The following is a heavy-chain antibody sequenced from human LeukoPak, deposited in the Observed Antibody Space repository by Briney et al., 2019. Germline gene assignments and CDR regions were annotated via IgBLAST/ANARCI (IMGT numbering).Heavy chain of an antibody. Sequence: PGGSLRLSCAASGLTVSNNYMSWVRQAPGKGLEWVSVIDSGGSAYYADSVKGRFTVSRDNSKTTLYFQMNSLRVEDTAVYYCARAAGATFDHWGQGTLVTVSS. J-gene: IGHJ4*02. CDR2: IDSGGSA. CDR3: ARAAGATFDH. CDR1: GLTVSNNY. V-gene: IGHV3-53*01. D-gene: IGHD1-26*01.